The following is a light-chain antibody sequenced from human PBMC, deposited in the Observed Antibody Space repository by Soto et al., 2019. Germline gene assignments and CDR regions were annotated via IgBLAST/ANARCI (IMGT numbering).Light chain of an antibody. CDR3: HQYGSSPLT. Sequence: ILVAPAPWTLALSPGEGATLSFRANQSGCNRLLARFQQKPGQAPRLLIHDVSSRATGIPDRFSGSGSGTDFTLSISRLEPEDFAVYYCHQYGSSPLTFGQGTKLEIK. CDR2: DVS. J-gene: IGKJ2*01. V-gene: IGKV3-20*01. CDR1: QSGCNRL.